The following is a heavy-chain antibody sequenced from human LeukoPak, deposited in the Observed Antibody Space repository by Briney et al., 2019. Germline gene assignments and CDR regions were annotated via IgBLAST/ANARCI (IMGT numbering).Heavy chain of an antibody. CDR2: IRYDGSNK. Sequence: PGGSLRLSCAASGFTFSSYGMHWVRQAPGKGLEWVAFIRYDGSNKYCADSVKGRFTISRDNSKNTLYLQMNSLRAEDTAVYYCAKDARDRLRFLEWSSFDYWGQGTLVTVSS. V-gene: IGHV3-30*02. J-gene: IGHJ4*02. CDR1: GFTFSSYG. CDR3: AKDARDRLRFLEWSSFDY. D-gene: IGHD3-3*01.